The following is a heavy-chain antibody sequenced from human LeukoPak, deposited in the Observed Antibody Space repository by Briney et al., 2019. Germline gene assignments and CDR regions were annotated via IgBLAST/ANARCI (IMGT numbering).Heavy chain of an antibody. V-gene: IGHV1-18*01. CDR1: GYTFTSYG. CDR3: ATGAHIESAFDI. Sequence: ASVKVSCKASGYTFTSYGISWVRQAPGQGLEWMGWISAYNGNTNYAQKLQGRVTMTEDTSTDTAYMELSSLRSEDTAVYYCATGAHIESAFDIWGQGTVVTVSS. J-gene: IGHJ3*02. CDR2: ISAYNGNT.